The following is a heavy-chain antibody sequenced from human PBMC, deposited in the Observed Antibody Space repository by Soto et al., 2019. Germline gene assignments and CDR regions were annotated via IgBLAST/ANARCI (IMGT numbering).Heavy chain of an antibody. CDR1: GYTFTSYG. CDR3: ARDLLHDSSGTEVHDAFDI. Sequence: ASVKVSCTASGYTFTSYGISWVRQAPGQGLEWMGWISAYNGNTNYAQKLQGRVTMTTDTSTSTAYMELRSLRSDDTAVYYCARDLLHDSSGTEVHDAFDIWGQGTMVTVSS. CDR2: ISAYNGNT. J-gene: IGHJ3*02. V-gene: IGHV1-18*01. D-gene: IGHD3-22*01.